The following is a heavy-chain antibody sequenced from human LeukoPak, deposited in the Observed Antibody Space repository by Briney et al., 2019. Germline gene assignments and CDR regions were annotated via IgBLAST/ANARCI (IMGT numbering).Heavy chain of an antibody. D-gene: IGHD3-10*01. J-gene: IGHJ3*02. CDR2: INPNSGGT. CDR3: ARRSMVRGVDAFDI. V-gene: IGHV1-2*02. CDR1: VYTFTGYY. Sequence: ASVKDSCMASVYTFTGYYMYSVRQAPEQRVEWVGWINPNSGGTNYAQKFQGRVTMTRDKSNSTAYMELSRLRSDDTAVYYCARRSMVRGVDAFDIWGQGTMVTVSS.